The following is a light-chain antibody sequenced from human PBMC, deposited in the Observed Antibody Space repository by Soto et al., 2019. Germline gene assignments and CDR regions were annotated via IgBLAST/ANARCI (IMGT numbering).Light chain of an antibody. V-gene: IGLV2-11*01. CDR1: SSDVGGYNY. Sequence: QSALTQPRSVSGSPGHSVTISCTGTSSDVGGYNYVSWYQHHPGKAPKLMIYDVSKRPSGVPDRFSGSKSGNTASLTISGLQAEDEADYYCFSYAGSYTVVFGGGTKLTVL. CDR2: DVS. J-gene: IGLJ3*02. CDR3: FSYAGSYTVV.